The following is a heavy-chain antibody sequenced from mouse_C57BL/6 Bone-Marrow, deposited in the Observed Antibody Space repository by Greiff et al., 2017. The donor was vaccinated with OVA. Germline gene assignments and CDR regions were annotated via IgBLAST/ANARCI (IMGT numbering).Heavy chain of an antibody. CDR1: GYTFTDYE. V-gene: IGHV1-15*01. D-gene: IGHD1-1*02. J-gene: IGHJ4*01. CDR3: TRDCGSDYDMDY. Sequence: VQLQQSGAELVRPGASVTLSCKASGYTFTDYEMHWVKQTPVHGLEWIGAIDPDTGGTAYNQKFKGKAILTADKSSSTAYMELRSLTSRDSAVDYATRDCGSDYDMDYWGQGTSVTVSA. CDR2: IDPDTGGT.